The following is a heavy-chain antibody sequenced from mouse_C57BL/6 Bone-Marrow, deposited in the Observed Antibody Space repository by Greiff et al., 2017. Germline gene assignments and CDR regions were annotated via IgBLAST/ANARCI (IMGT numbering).Heavy chain of an antibody. J-gene: IGHJ2*01. V-gene: IGHV3-6*01. Sequence: EVKLVESGPGLVKPSQSLSLTCSVTGYSITSGYYWNWIRQFPGNKLEWMGYISYDGSNNYNPSLKNRISITRDTSKNQCFLKLNSVTTEDTATYYCARGGDGNDYWGQGTTLTVSS. CDR2: ISYDGSN. D-gene: IGHD2-1*01. CDR3: ARGGDGNDY. CDR1: GYSITSGYY.